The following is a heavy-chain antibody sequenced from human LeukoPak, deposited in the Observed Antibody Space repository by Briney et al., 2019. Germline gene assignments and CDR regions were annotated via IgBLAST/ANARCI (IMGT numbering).Heavy chain of an antibody. J-gene: IGHJ6*02. CDR2: ISSGATYI. Sequence: GGSLRLSCAASGFTFKNYGMNWVRQAPGKGLEWVSSISSGATYIDNADSVKGRFTISRDNAKNSLYLEMNSLRAEDTAVYYCARSKGGAQREYGMDVWGQGTTVTVS. D-gene: IGHD1-1*01. V-gene: IGHV3-21*06. CDR3: ARSKGGAQREYGMDV. CDR1: GFTFKNYG.